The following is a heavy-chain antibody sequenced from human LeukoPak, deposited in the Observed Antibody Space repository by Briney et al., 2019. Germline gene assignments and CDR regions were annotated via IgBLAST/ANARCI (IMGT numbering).Heavy chain of an antibody. CDR3: ATPVTYGGWSPFDY. V-gene: IGHV3-48*04. Sequence: GGSLRLSCAASGFTFSSYSMNWVRQAPGKGLKWVSYISNGGSTIYYADSVKGRFTISRDNAKNSLYLQMNSLRAEDTAVYYCATPVTYGGWSPFDYWGQGTLVTVSS. CDR2: ISNGGSTI. CDR1: GFTFSSYS. D-gene: IGHD6-19*01. J-gene: IGHJ4*02.